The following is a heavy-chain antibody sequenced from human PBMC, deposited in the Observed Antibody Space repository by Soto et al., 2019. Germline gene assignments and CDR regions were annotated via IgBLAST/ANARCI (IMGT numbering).Heavy chain of an antibody. Sequence: GASVKVSCKASGYTFTSYEINWVRQATGQGLEWMGWMNPNSGNTGYAQKFQGRVTMTRNTSISTAYMELSSLRSEDTAVYYCARVGINGPIAALSNWGQGTLVTVSS. CDR3: ARVGINGPIAALSN. CDR1: GYTFTSYE. V-gene: IGHV1-8*01. J-gene: IGHJ4*02. D-gene: IGHD6-6*01. CDR2: MNPNSGNT.